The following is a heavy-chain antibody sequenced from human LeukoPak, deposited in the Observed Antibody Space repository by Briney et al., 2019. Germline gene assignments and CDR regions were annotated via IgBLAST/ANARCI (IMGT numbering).Heavy chain of an antibody. CDR2: ISSSSSYI. J-gene: IGHJ6*03. CDR1: GFTFSSYS. Sequence: GGSLRLSCAASGFTFSSYSMNWVRQAPGKGLEWVSSISSSSSYIYYADSVKGRFTISRDNAKNSLYLQMNSLRAEDTAVYYCARLEGSKDYYDRYYYYMGVWGKGTMVTVSS. V-gene: IGHV3-21*01. CDR3: ARLEGSKDYYDRYYYYMGV. D-gene: IGHD3-22*01.